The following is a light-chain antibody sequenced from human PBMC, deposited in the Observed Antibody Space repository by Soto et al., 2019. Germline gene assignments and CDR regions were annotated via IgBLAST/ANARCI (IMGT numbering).Light chain of an antibody. CDR2: NSN. Sequence: QSVLTQPPSASGTPGQRVTISCSGGSSNIGNNAVIWYQQFPGMAPKLLIYNSNQRPSGVPDRFSGSKSGTSGSLAISGLQSEDEADYYCAAWDDSLGGLFGGGTQLTVL. CDR3: AAWDDSLGGL. V-gene: IGLV1-44*01. J-gene: IGLJ3*02. CDR1: SSNIGNNA.